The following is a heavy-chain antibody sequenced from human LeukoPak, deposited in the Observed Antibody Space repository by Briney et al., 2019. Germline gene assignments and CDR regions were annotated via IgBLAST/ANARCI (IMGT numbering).Heavy chain of an antibody. Sequence: PSETLSLTCAVYGGSFSDYYWSWIRQSPGKGLEWIGSIFYSGTTYYNSSLKSRVTISVDTSKNQFSLKMSSVTAADTAMYYCARDRSNWFDPWGQGTLVTVSS. CDR1: GGSFSDYY. D-gene: IGHD2-15*01. J-gene: IGHJ5*02. V-gene: IGHV4-34*12. CDR3: ARDRSNWFDP. CDR2: IFYSGTT.